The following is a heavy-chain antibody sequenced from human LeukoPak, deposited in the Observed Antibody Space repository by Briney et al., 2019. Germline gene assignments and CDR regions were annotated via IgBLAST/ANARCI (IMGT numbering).Heavy chain of an antibody. CDR1: GFTFSDYS. V-gene: IGHV3-21*01. CDR3: ARDDRVGALL. J-gene: IGHJ4*02. Sequence: GGSLRLSCAASGFTFSDYSMYWVRQAPGKGLEWVSSISSRSTSIYYADSVKGRFTISRDSAKKLVYLQMNSLRAEDTAVYYCARDDRVGALLWGQGTLVTVSS. D-gene: IGHD1-26*01. CDR2: ISSRSTSI.